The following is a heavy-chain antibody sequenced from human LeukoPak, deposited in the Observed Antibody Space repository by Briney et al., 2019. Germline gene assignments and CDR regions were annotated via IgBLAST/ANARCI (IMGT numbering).Heavy chain of an antibody. D-gene: IGHD2-2*01. CDR1: GYTFTGYY. CDR2: INPNSGGT. V-gene: IGHV1-2*02. J-gene: IGHJ5*02. CDR3: ARDSPYQLPFDP. Sequence: ASVKVSCKASGYTFTGYYMHWGRQAPGQGLEWMGWINPNSGGTNYAQKFQGRVTMTRDTAISTAYMELRRLRSDDTAVSYCARDSPYQLPFDPWGQGTLVTVPS.